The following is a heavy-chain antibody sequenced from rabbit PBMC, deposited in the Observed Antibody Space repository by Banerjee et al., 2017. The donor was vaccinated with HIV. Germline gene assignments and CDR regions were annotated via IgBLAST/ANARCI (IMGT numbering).Heavy chain of an antibody. CDR3: ARGPADIWNL. D-gene: IGHD5-1*01. CDR2: IAGGSGST. V-gene: IGHV1S45*01. CDR1: GFSFSSSYW. Sequence: QEQLEESGGDLVKPEGSLTLTCTASGFSFSSSYWICWVRQAPGKGLEWIACIAGGSGSTYYASWAKGRFTISKTSSTTVTLQMTSLTAADTATYFCARGPADIWNLWGPGTLVTV. J-gene: IGHJ4*01.